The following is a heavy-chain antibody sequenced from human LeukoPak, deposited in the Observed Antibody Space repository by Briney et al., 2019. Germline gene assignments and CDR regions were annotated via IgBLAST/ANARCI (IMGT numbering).Heavy chain of an antibody. D-gene: IGHD3-3*01. J-gene: IGHJ4*02. CDR2: ISGSGGST. Sequence: GGSLRLSCAASGFTFSSYAMSWVRQAPGKGLEWVSAISGSGGSTYYADSVKGRFTISRDNSKNTLYLQMNSLRAEDTAVYYCAKEGVLRFLEWGFCFDYWGQGTLVTVSS. V-gene: IGHV3-23*01. CDR1: GFTFSSYA. CDR3: AKEGVLRFLEWGFCFDY.